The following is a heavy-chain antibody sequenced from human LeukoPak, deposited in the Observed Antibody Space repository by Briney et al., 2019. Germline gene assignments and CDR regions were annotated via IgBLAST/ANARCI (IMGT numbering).Heavy chain of an antibody. CDR1: GYTFTGYY. Sequence: ASVKVSCKASGYTFTGYYMHWVRQAPGQGLEWMGWINPNSGGTNYAQKFQGWVTMTRDTSISTAYMELSRLRSDDTAAYYCARGREGASGALDYWGQGTLVTVSS. CDR2: INPNSGGT. D-gene: IGHD3-10*01. V-gene: IGHV1-2*04. J-gene: IGHJ4*02. CDR3: ARGREGASGALDY.